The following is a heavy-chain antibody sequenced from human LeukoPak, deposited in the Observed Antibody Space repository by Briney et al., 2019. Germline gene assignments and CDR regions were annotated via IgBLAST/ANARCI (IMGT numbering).Heavy chain of an antibody. Sequence: PGGSLRLSCAASGFTFSSYGMHWVRQAPGKGLEWVAVISYDGSNKYYADSVKGRLTISRDNSKNTLYLHMDSLRVEDTAVYYCVVGGSPGYWGQGTLVTVSS. CDR1: GFTFSSYG. CDR2: ISYDGSNK. CDR3: VVGGSPGY. V-gene: IGHV3-30*03. J-gene: IGHJ4*02. D-gene: IGHD2-15*01.